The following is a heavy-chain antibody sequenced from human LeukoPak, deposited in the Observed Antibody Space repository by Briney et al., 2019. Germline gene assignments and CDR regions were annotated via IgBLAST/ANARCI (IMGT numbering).Heavy chain of an antibody. CDR2: IYYSGTA. V-gene: IGHV4-28*01. CDR1: GYSISTSNW. CDR3: ATTTGGSSHFDF. J-gene: IGHJ4*02. Sequence: SDTLSLTCAVSGYSISTSNWWGWIRQPPGKGLEWIGYIYYSGTAYYHPSLKSRVTMSVDTSENQFSLKLSSVTAVDTAVYYCATTTGGSSHFDFWGQGTLVTVSS. D-gene: IGHD2-15*01.